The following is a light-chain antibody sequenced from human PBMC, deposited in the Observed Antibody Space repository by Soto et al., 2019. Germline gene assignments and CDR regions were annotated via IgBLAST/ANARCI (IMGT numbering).Light chain of an antibody. CDR3: QQYGGSPRT. Sequence: IVLTQSPGTLSLSPGERATLSCRASQSVSGNYLVWYQQKRGQAPRLLIYGASSRATGIPDRFSGSGSGTDFTLTISRLEPEDFAVYYCQQYGGSPRTFGQGNKVEIK. CDR1: QSVSGNY. V-gene: IGKV3-20*01. J-gene: IGKJ1*01. CDR2: GAS.